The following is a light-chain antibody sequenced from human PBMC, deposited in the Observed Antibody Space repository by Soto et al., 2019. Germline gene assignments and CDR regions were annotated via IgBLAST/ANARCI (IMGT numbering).Light chain of an antibody. CDR3: QQYGSSGT. CDR2: GAS. Sequence: EIALTPSPGTLSLSAGESTTLSCRASQSVSENYLAWYQQRPAQAPRLLIYGASNRATGIPDRFSGSGSGTDFTLTISRMEPEDFAVYYCQQYGSSGTFGQGTKVDIK. V-gene: IGKV3-20*01. CDR1: QSVSENY. J-gene: IGKJ1*01.